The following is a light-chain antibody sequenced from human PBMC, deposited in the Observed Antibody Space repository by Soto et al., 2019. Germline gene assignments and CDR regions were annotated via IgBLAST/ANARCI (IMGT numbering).Light chain of an antibody. CDR1: SRDVGSYNF. CDR2: EVS. V-gene: IGLV2-14*01. Sequence: QSVLTQPASVSGSPGQSITISCPGTSRDVGSYNFVSWYQQLPGKAPKLMIYEVSNRPSGVSNRFSGSKSGNTASLTISGLQAEDEADYYCSSYTTSSNYVFGSGTKVTVL. J-gene: IGLJ1*01. CDR3: SSYTTSSNYV.